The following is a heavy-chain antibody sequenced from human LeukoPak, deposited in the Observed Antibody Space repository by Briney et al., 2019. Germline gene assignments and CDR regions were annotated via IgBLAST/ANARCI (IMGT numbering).Heavy chain of an antibody. Sequence: PSETLSLTCTVSGGSISSYYWSWIRQPPGKGLEWIGYIYYSGSTNYNPSLKSQVTISVDTSKNQFSLKLSSVTAADTAVYYCARERAGTGYFQHWGQGTLVTVSS. J-gene: IGHJ1*01. CDR2: IYYSGST. CDR1: GGSISSYY. CDR3: ARERAGTGYFQH. D-gene: IGHD6-13*01. V-gene: IGHV4-59*01.